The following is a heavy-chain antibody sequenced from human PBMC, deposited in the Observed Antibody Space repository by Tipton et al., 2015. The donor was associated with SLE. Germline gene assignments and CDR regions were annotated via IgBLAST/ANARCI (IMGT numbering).Heavy chain of an antibody. CDR3: ARDPWYYGSGSPFDY. J-gene: IGHJ4*02. CDR2: ISAYNGNT. D-gene: IGHD3-10*01. V-gene: IGHV1-18*01. CDR1: GYTFTSYG. Sequence: QLVQSEAEVKKPGASVKVSCKASGYTFTSYGISWVRQAPGQGLEWMGWISAYNGNTNYAQKLQGRVTMTTDTSTSTAYMELRSLRSDDTAVYYCARDPWYYGSGSPFDYWGQGTLVTVSS.